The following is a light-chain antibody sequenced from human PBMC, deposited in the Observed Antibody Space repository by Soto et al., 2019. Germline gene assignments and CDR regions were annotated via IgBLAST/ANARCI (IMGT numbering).Light chain of an antibody. CDR2: AAY. Sequence: ATRRTQNASSRSASAGDGVTITCRASQGISSYLAWYQQKPGKAPKLLIYAAYNLQSGVPSRFSGSGSGTDFTLTIRCLQSEDSATYNCQHYYSSPRTFGQGTKVDIK. J-gene: IGKJ1*01. CDR3: QHYYSSPRT. V-gene: IGKV1-8*01. CDR1: QGISSY.